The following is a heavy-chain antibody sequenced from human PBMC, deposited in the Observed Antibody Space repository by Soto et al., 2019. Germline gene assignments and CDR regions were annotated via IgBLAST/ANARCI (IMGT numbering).Heavy chain of an antibody. D-gene: IGHD3-10*01. CDR2: INHSGST. CDR1: GGSFSDYY. V-gene: IGHV4-34*01. J-gene: IGHJ4*02. Sequence: SETLSLTCAVYGGSFSDYYWSWIRQPPGKGLEWIGEINHSGSTNYNPSLKSRVTISVDTSKNQFSLKLSSVTAADTAVYYCARRCGSGSYRIRPIDNWAQGTLVPVSA. CDR3: ARRCGSGSYRIRPIDN.